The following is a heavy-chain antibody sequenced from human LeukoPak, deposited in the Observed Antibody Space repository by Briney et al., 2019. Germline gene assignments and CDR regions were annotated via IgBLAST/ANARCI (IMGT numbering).Heavy chain of an antibody. CDR2: INHSGST. V-gene: IGHV4-34*01. CDR1: GGPCSVYY. Sequence: SETLSLPCALYGGPCSVYYWSWIREPPGKGLECIGEINHSGSTNYNRYLESRVTISVDTSKNQFSLKLSSVTAADTAVYYCARGRDIVVVPAANTWFDPWGQGTLVTVSS. D-gene: IGHD2-2*01. CDR3: ARGRDIVVVPAANTWFDP. J-gene: IGHJ5*02.